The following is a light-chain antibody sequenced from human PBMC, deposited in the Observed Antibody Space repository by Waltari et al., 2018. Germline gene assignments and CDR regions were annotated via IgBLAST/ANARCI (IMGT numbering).Light chain of an antibody. Sequence: DIQMTQSPSSLSASVGDRVNITCRASQSISTYLNWYQVKPGKAPKLLISAASTLQGGVPSRFSGSGSGADFTLTISNLQPDDYATYYCQQSYSIPCAFGQGTKLEIK. CDR3: QQSYSIPCA. CDR2: AAS. V-gene: IGKV1-39*01. CDR1: QSISTY. J-gene: IGKJ2*01.